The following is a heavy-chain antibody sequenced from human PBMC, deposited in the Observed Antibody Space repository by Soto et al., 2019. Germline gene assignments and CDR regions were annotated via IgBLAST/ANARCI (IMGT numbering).Heavy chain of an antibody. CDR2: IYYSGST. D-gene: IGHD2-2*01. J-gene: IGHJ4*02. V-gene: IGHV4-31*11. CDR1: GGSISSGGYS. CDR3: ARGRHGTEYCISTSCYYFDY. Sequence: SETLSLTCAVSGGSISSGGYSWSWIRQPPGKGLEWIGYIYYSGSTYYNPSLKSRVTISVDTSKNQFSLKLSSVTAADTAVYYCARGRHGTEYCISTSCYYFDYWGQGTLVTVSS.